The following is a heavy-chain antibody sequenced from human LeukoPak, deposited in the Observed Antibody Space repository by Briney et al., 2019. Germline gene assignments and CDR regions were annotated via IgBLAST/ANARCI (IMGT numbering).Heavy chain of an antibody. Sequence: GASVKVSCKASENTFTSYYMHWVRQAPGQGLEWLGIINPNGDRTNYAQTFQGRVTMTRDTSTTTVYMELSSLRSEDTAVYYCARDMSTRVTPISSAFDVWGQGTMVTVSS. V-gene: IGHV1-46*01. CDR3: ARDMSTRVTPISSAFDV. D-gene: IGHD4-23*01. J-gene: IGHJ3*01. CDR1: ENTFTSYY. CDR2: INPNGDRT.